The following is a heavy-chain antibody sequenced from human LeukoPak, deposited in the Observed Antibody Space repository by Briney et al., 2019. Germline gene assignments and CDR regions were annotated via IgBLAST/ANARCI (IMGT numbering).Heavy chain of an antibody. D-gene: IGHD2-2*01. Sequence: GGSLRLSCAASGFTFSSYAMHWVRQAPGKGLEWVAVISYDGSNKYYADSVKGRFTISRDNSKNTLYLQMNSLRAEDTAVYYCARGAVGLFCSSTGCSRGHLDYWGQGTLVTVSS. J-gene: IGHJ4*02. CDR1: GFTFSSYA. V-gene: IGHV3-30-3*01. CDR2: ISYDGSNK. CDR3: ARGAVGLFCSSTGCSRGHLDY.